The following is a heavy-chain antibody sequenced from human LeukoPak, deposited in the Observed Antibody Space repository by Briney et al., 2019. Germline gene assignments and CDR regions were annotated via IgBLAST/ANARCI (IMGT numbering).Heavy chain of an antibody. J-gene: IGHJ6*02. Sequence: SETLSLTCAVYGGSFSGYYWSWIRQPPGKGLEWIGEINHSGSTNYNPSLKSRVTISVDTCKNQFSLKLSSVTAADTAVYYCARGPRHNYYYYGMDVWGQGTTVTVSS. CDR3: ARGPRHNYYYYGMDV. V-gene: IGHV4-34*01. CDR1: GGSFSGYY. CDR2: INHSGST.